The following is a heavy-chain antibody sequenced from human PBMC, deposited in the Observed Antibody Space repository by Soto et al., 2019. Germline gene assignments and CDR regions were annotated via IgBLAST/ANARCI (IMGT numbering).Heavy chain of an antibody. V-gene: IGHV3-21*01. D-gene: IGHD2-15*01. CDR3: ARDLGVALATLTLDY. J-gene: IGHJ4*02. CDR1: GLTFSTYI. CDR2: ITTSSSFR. Sequence: GGSLRLSCAASGLTFSTYIMNWVRQAPGKGLEWVADITTSSSFRFYADSVKGRFTISRDDAKNSLYLQMNSLRAEDTGVYYCARDLGVALATLTLDYWGQRALVTVSS.